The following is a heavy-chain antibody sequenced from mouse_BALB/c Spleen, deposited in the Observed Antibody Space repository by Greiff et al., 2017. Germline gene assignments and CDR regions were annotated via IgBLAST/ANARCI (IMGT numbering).Heavy chain of an antibody. V-gene: IGHV1S81*02. J-gene: IGHJ4*01. CDR3: ARRAYGSSPYYAMDY. CDR1: GYTFTSYW. Sequence: SGAELVKPGASVKLSCKASGYTFTSYWMHWVKQRPGQGLEWIGEINPSNGRTNYNEKFKSKATLTVDKSSSTAYMQLSSLTSEDSAVYYGARRAYGSSPYYAMDYWGQGTSVTVSS. CDR2: INPSNGRT. D-gene: IGHD1-1*01.